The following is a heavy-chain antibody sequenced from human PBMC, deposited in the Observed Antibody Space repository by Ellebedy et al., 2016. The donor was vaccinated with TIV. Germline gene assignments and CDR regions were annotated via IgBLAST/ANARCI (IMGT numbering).Heavy chain of an antibody. V-gene: IGHV3-43*01. CDR1: GFTFDDYT. Sequence: GGSLRLSCAASGFTFDDYTMHWVRQAPGKGLEWVSLITWDGDSTYYADSVKGRFTISRDNAKNSLYLQMNSLRAEDTALYYCARDRRVTDAMDILDSDGMDVWGQGTTVTVSS. J-gene: IGHJ6*02. CDR2: ITWDGDST. D-gene: IGHD2-2*01. CDR3: ARDRRVTDAMDILDSDGMDV.